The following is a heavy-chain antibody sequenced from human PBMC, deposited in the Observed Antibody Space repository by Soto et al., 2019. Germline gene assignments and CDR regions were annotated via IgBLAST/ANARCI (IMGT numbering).Heavy chain of an antibody. V-gene: IGHV3-9*01. J-gene: IGHJ2*01. CDR1: GFTFDDYA. CDR3: AKDKRVATIPPYWYFDL. Sequence: PGGSLRLSCAASGFTFDDYAMHWVRQAPGKGLEWVSGISWNSGSIGYADSVKGRFTISRDNAKNSLYLQMNSLRAEDTALYYCAKDKRVATIPPYWYFDLWGRGTLVTVSS. D-gene: IGHD5-12*01. CDR2: ISWNSGSI.